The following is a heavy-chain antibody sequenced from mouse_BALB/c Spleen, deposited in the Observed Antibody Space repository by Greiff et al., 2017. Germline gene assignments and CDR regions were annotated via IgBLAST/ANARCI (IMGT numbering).Heavy chain of an antibody. V-gene: IGHV2-9*02. J-gene: IGHJ3*01. Sequence: VNVVESGPGLVAPSQSLSITCTVSGFSLTSYGVHWVRQPPGKGLEWLGVIWAGGSTNYNSALMSRLSISKDNSKSQVFLKMNSLQTDDTAMYYCARERYGNYPAWFAYWGQGTLVTVSA. CDR1: GFSLTSYG. CDR2: IWAGGST. D-gene: IGHD2-10*02. CDR3: ARERYGNYPAWFAY.